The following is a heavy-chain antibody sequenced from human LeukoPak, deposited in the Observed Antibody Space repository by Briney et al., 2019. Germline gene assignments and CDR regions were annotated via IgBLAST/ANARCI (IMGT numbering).Heavy chain of an antibody. J-gene: IGHJ4*02. CDR2: IWNDGSNK. CDR1: GFTFSIYG. Sequence: PGGSLRLSCAASGFTFSIYGMHWVRQSPGKGLEWVAVIWNDGSNKYYADSVKGRFTISRDNSKNTLFLQMNSLRAEDTAVYYCARASGSYDYWGQGPLVTVSS. CDR3: ARASGSYDY. D-gene: IGHD1-26*01. V-gene: IGHV3-33*01.